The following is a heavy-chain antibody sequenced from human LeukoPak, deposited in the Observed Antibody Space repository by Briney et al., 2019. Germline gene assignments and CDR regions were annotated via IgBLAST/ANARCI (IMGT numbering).Heavy chain of an antibody. D-gene: IGHD3-10*01. V-gene: IGHV3-23*01. CDR3: AKDLWFGESIGHDAFDI. CDR2: FSGSGGST. CDR1: GFTFCSYA. Sequence: PGGSLRLSCAASGFTFCSYAMNWVRQAPGKGLEWVSSFSGSGGSTYYADSVKGRFTISRDNSKNTLYLQMNSLRAEDTAVYYCAKDLWFGESIGHDAFDIWGQGTMVTVSS. J-gene: IGHJ3*02.